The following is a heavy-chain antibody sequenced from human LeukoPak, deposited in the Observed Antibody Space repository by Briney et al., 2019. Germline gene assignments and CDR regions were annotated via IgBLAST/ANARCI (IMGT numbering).Heavy chain of an antibody. CDR3: AKDLGIAVAGVFDY. D-gene: IGHD6-19*01. V-gene: IGHV3-23*01. CDR2: IDQSGGYI. Sequence: GGSLRLSCTASGLTFSNYAMSWVRQAPAKGLEWVAGIDQSGGYIHYADSVKGRFTISRDNSKNTLYLQMNSLRAEDTAVYYCAKDLGIAVAGVFDYWCQGTLVTVSS. J-gene: IGHJ4*02. CDR1: GLTFSNYA.